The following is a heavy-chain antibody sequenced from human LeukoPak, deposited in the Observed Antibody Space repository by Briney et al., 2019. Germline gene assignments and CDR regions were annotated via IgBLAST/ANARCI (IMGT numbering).Heavy chain of an antibody. CDR3: ARRYDSKNYFDY. J-gene: IGHJ4*02. CDR2: ISSGSGTI. Sequence: GGSLRLSCAASGFTFSSYSMNWVRQAPGKGLEWVSYISSGSGTIYYADSVRGRFTISRDNAKNSLYLQMNSLRAEDTAVYYCARRYDSKNYFDYWGQGTLVTVSS. CDR1: GFTFSSYS. D-gene: IGHD3-22*01. V-gene: IGHV3-48*01.